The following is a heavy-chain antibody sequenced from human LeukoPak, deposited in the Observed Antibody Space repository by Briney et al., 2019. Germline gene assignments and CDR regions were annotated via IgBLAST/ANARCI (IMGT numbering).Heavy chain of an antibody. V-gene: IGHV1-46*03. CDR1: GYSFTAQY. D-gene: IGHD2-15*01. CDR3: ARVSREGSLFDY. CDR2: INPSGGST. J-gene: IGHJ4*02. Sequence: ASVKVSCKASGYSFTAQYMHWVRQAPGQGLEWMGIINPSGGSTSYAQKFQGRVTMTRDTSTSTVYMELSSLRSEDTAVYYCARVSREGSLFDYWGQGTLVTVSS.